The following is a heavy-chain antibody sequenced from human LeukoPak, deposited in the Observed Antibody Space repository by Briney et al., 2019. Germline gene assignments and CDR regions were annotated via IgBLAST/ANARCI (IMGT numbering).Heavy chain of an antibody. D-gene: IGHD3-3*01. CDR2: ISGSGSNI. J-gene: IGHJ4*02. V-gene: IGHV3-48*03. CDR3: ARGLRNTILGGDYY. Sequence: QPGGSLRLSCAASGFTFSSYDMKWVRQAPGKGLEWVSHISGSGSNICYADSVKARFTISRDNAKNSLYLQMNSLRAEDTAVYYCARGLRNTILGGDYYWGQGTLVTVYS. CDR1: GFTFSSYD.